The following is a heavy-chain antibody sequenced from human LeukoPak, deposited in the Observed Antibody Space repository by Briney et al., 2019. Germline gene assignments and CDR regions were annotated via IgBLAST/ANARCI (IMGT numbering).Heavy chain of an antibody. CDR1: GDSISNYY. Sequence: PSETLSLTCSVSGDSISNYYWSWIRQPPGKGLEWIGNIYYSGSTNYNPSLKSRVTISVDTSKTQFSLKLSSVTTADTAVYYCARGRGNWVDYWGQGTLVTVSA. D-gene: IGHD7-27*01. J-gene: IGHJ4*02. V-gene: IGHV4-59*01. CDR2: IYYSGST. CDR3: ARGRGNWVDY.